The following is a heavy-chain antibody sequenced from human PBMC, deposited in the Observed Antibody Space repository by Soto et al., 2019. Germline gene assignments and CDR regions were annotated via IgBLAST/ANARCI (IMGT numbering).Heavy chain of an antibody. CDR1: GGSFSGYY. V-gene: IGHV4-34*01. J-gene: IGHJ3*02. CDR2: INHSGST. Sequence: SETLSLTCAVYGGSFSGYYWSWIRQPPGKGLEWIGEINHSGSTNYNPSLKSRVTISVDTSKNQFSLKLSSVTAADTAVYYCERVPTDDDFDIWGQGTMVTVSS. CDR3: ERVPTDDDFDI.